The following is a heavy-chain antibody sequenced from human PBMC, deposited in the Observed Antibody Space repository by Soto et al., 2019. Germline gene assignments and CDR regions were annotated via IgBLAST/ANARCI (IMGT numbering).Heavy chain of an antibody. V-gene: IGHV4-30-2*01. CDR3: ASSHAGAHITAAVH. D-gene: IGHD6-13*01. CDR1: GGSISSSGYS. J-gene: IGHJ4*02. Sequence: QLQLQESGSGLVKPSQTLSLTCAVSGGSISSSGYSWSWIRQPPGKGLEWVGYVYHSGSTYYNPSLTSRVTIAVDRSTNQSSRKLSSVTAADTAVYYCASSHAGAHITAAVHWGQGTLVTVSS. CDR2: VYHSGST.